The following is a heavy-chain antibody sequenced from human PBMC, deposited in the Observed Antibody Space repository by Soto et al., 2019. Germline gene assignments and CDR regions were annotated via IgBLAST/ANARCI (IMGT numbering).Heavy chain of an antibody. V-gene: IGHV4-34*01. CDR1: GVSFSGYY. D-gene: IGHD3-10*01. CDR3: ATVDSNVRSCSPDL. CDR2: INHSGTI. J-gene: IGHJ5*02. Sequence: PAETLSLTCGVYGVSFSGYYLSWIRQPPGKGLEWIGEINHSGTINNTAPLTREVTILVDTSKNWFSLELSSVTATTTAVYSCATVDSNVRSCSPDLWGEGTLVT.